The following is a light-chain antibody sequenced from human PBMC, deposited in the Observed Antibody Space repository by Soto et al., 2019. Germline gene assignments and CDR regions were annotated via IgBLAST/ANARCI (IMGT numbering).Light chain of an antibody. V-gene: IGLV2-14*01. J-gene: IGLJ1*01. Sequence: QSVLTQPASVSGSPGQSITISCTGTSSDVGDYNYVSWYQQHPGKAPKLMISAVSNRPSGVSEHFSGSKSGNTASLTISGLQAQDEADHYCSYMRNSPYVFGTGTKVTVL. CDR2: AVS. CDR1: SSDVGDYNY. CDR3: SYMRNSPYV.